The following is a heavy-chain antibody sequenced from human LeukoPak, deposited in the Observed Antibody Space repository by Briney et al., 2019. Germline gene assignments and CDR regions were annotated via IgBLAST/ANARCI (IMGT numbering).Heavy chain of an antibody. V-gene: IGHV3-20*04. Sequence: GGSLRLSCAASGFTFDDYGMSWVRQAPGKGLEWVSGINWNGGSTGYADSMKGRFTISRDNAKNSLYLQMNSLRAGDTAFYYCARVGSAEGYYFDYWGQGTPVTVSS. J-gene: IGHJ4*02. CDR2: INWNGGST. D-gene: IGHD1-1*01. CDR1: GFTFDDYG. CDR3: ARVGSAEGYYFDY.